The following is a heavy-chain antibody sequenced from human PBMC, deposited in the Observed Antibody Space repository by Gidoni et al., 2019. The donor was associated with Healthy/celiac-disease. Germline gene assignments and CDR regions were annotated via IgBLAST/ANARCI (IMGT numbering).Heavy chain of an antibody. CDR3: ASFSSGYYYDLDAFDI. D-gene: IGHD3-22*01. V-gene: IGHV3-48*03. Sequence: EVQLVESGGGLVQPGGSLRLSCAASGFPFSSYEMNWVRQAPGKGLEWVSYISSSGSTIYYADSVKGRFTISRDNAKNSLYLQMNSLRAEDTAVYYCASFSSGYYYDLDAFDIWGQGTMVTVSS. CDR1: GFPFSSYE. J-gene: IGHJ3*02. CDR2: ISSSGSTI.